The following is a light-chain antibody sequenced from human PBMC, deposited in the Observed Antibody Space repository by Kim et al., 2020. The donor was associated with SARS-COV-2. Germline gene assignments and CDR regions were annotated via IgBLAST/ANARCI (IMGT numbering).Light chain of an antibody. CDR2: GVS. CDR3: QQYYNYPIT. CDR1: QGISNY. V-gene: IGKV1-8*01. Sequence: AIRMTQSPSSLSASTGDRVTITCRASQGISNYLAWYQQEPGKAPKLLIYGVSTLQSGVPSRFSGSGSGTDFSLTISCLRSEDFATYFCQQYYNYPITFGRETRL. J-gene: IGKJ5*01.